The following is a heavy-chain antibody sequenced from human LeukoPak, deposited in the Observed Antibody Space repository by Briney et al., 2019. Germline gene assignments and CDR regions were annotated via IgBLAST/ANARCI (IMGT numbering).Heavy chain of an antibody. CDR1: GGSISSYY. D-gene: IGHD4-11*01. J-gene: IGHJ6*02. CDR2: INHSGST. V-gene: IGHV4-34*01. CDR3: ARGRTTETTFYYYYHGMDV. Sequence: SETLSLTCTVSGGSISSYYWSWIRQPPGKGLEWIGEINHSGSTNYNPSLKSRVTISVDTSKNQFTLKLSSVTAADTAVYYCARGRTTETTFYYYYHGMDVWGQGTTVTVSS.